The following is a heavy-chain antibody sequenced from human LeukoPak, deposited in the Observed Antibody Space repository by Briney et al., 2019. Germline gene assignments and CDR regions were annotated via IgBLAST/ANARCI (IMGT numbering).Heavy chain of an antibody. D-gene: IGHD5-12*01. J-gene: IGHJ4*02. CDR3: ARLPTITFFDY. Sequence: SETLSLTCAVYGGSFSGYYWSWIRQPPGKGLEWIGEINHSGSTNYNPSLKSRVTISVDTSKNQFSLKLSSGTAADTAVYYCARLPTITFFDYWGQGTLVTVSS. V-gene: IGHV4-34*01. CDR2: INHSGST. CDR1: GGSFSGYY.